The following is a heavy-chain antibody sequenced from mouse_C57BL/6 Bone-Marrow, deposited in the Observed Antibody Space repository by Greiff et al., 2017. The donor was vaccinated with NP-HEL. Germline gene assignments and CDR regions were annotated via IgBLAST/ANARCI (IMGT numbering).Heavy chain of an antibody. V-gene: IGHV1-81*01. D-gene: IGHD4-1*01. Sequence: GAELARPGASVKLSCKASGYTFISYGISWVKQRTGQGLEWIGEIYPRSGNTYYNEKSKGKATLTADKSPSTAYMALRSLTSEDSAVYFCARNWGYFDYWGQGTTLTVSS. CDR2: IYPRSGNT. CDR1: GYTFISYG. CDR3: ARNWGYFDY. J-gene: IGHJ2*01.